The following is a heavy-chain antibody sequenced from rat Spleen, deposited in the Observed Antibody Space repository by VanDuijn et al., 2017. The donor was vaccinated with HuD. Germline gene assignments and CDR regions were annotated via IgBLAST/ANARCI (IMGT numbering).Heavy chain of an antibody. CDR3: VKDRDGGYAMDA. V-gene: IGHV5S10*01. J-gene: IGHJ4*01. CDR2: ISSDGGRN. Sequence: EVQLVESGGGLVQPGRSLKLSCAASGFTFSDYNMAWVRQAPTKGLEWVATISSDGGRNFYRDSVKGRFTISRDNAKSSLYLQMNSLRSEDTATYYGVKDRDGGYAMDAWGQGASVTVSS. D-gene: IGHD1-11*01. CDR1: GFTFSDYN.